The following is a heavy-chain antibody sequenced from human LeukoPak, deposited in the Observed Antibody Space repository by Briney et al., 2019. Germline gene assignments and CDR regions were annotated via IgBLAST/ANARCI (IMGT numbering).Heavy chain of an antibody. D-gene: IGHD3-10*01. Sequence: SQTLSLTCTVSGGSISSGRYYWSWIRQPAGKGLEWIGRIYTSGSINYNSSLKSRVTISLDTSKNQFSLKPSSVTAADTAVYYCARELNLVRAVSYNWFDPWGQGTLVTVSS. CDR2: IYTSGSI. CDR3: ARELNLVRAVSYNWFDP. CDR1: GGSISSGRYY. V-gene: IGHV4-61*02. J-gene: IGHJ5*02.